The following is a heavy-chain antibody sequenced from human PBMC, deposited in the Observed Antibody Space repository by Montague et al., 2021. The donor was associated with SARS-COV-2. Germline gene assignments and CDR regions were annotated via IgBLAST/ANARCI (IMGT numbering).Heavy chain of an antibody. CDR2: IHYRSKWYN. V-gene: IGHV6-1*01. CDR3: ARGHRAHDMDV. J-gene: IGHJ6*02. Sequence: CAISGDSVSNIRLAWTWFTQSLPSDLERLGRIHYRSKWYNDYATSVKGRITVNPDTSKNQFSLQLNSVTPDDTAVYYCARGHRAHDMDVWGHGTAVTVSS. CDR1: GDSVSNIRLA.